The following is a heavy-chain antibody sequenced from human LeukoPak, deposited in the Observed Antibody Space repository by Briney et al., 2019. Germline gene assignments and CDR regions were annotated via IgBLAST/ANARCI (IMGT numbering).Heavy chain of an antibody. CDR1: GFTFSSYW. CDR2: IKSDGSST. J-gene: IGHJ3*02. V-gene: IGHV3-74*01. CDR3: ARVASCGGDCPNDAFDI. Sequence: GGSLRLSCAASGFTFSSYWMHWVRQAPGKGPVWVSRIKSDGSSTSYADSVKGRFTISRDNAKNTLYLQMNSLRAEDTAVYYCARVASCGGDCPNDAFDIWGQGTMVTVSS. D-gene: IGHD2-21*02.